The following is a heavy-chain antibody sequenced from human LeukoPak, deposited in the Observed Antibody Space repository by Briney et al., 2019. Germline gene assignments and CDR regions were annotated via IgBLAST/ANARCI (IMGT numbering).Heavy chain of an antibody. D-gene: IGHD6-13*01. CDR3: ARQGIAAAGPFDY. CDR2: IYHSGST. CDR1: GGSISSSSYY. V-gene: IGHV4-39*01. J-gene: IGHJ4*02. Sequence: SETLSLTCTVSGGSISSSSYYWGWIRQPPGKGLEWIGSIYHSGSTYYNPSLKSRVTISVDTSKNQFSLKLSSVTAADTAVYYCARQGIAAAGPFDYWGQGTLVTVSS.